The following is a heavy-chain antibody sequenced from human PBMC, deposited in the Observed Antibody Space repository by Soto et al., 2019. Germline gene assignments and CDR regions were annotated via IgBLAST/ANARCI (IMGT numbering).Heavy chain of an antibody. Sequence: PSHTLSLTCAISGDSVASYNGAWNWIRQSPSRGLEWLGRTYYRSKWYSDYALSVISRIIINPDTSKNQFSLQLNSVTPEDTAVYFCASEAGAGYDNAFYYPPFDHWGQGKLVTSPQ. CDR3: ASEAGAGYDNAFYYPPFDH. CDR2: TYYRSKWYS. CDR1: GDSVASYNGA. J-gene: IGHJ4*02. V-gene: IGHV6-1*01. D-gene: IGHD3-10*01.